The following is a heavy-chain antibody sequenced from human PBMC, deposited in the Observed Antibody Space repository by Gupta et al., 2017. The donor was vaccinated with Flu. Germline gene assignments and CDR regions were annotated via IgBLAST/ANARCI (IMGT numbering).Heavy chain of an antibody. J-gene: IGHJ3*02. V-gene: IGHV4-59*03. D-gene: IGHD1-26*01. CDR3: AGGGNYGTFDI. CDR2: IYHSGDS. Sequence: SWIRQPPGKGLEWVGYIYHSGDSNYKPSLKSRVTMSVYKSKKQFSLNLSSITAADTAIYYCAGGGNYGTFDIWGQGTQVTVSS.